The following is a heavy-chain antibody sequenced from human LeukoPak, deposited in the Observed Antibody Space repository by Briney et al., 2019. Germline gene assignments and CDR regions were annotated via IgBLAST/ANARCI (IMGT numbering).Heavy chain of an antibody. CDR2: ISYDRSNK. Sequence: PGGSLRLSCAASGFTFSSYAMHWVRQAPGKGLEWVAVISYDRSNKYYADSVKGRFTISRDNSKNTLYLQMNSLRAEDTAVYYCARGPTWIQLWENTGDYWGQGTLVTVSS. J-gene: IGHJ4*02. V-gene: IGHV3-30-3*01. CDR3: ARGPTWIQLWENTGDY. D-gene: IGHD5-18*01. CDR1: GFTFSSYA.